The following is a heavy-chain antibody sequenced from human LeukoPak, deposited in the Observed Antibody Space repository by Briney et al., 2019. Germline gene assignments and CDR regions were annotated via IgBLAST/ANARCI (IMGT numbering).Heavy chain of an antibody. CDR2: ISGSGGST. J-gene: IGHJ5*02. V-gene: IGHV3-23*01. CDR3: AKSSSSWYQASDP. CDR1: GFTFSSYG. Sequence: GGSLRLSCVASGFTFSSYGMSWVRQAPGKGLEWVSAISGSGGSTYYADSVKGRFTISRDNSKNTLYLQMNSLRAEDTAVYYCAKSSSSWYQASDPWGQGTLVTVSS. D-gene: IGHD6-13*01.